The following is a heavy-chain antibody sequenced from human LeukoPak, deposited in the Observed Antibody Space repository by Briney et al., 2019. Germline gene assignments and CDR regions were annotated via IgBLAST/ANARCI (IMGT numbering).Heavy chain of an antibody. CDR1: GYSFTSYW. D-gene: IGHD3-16*02. CDR3: ARRGDYVWGSYRMYYFDY. V-gene: IGHV5-10-1*01. CDR2: MDPSASYT. J-gene: IGHJ4*02. Sequence: GESLRISCKGSGYSFTSYWISWVRQMPGKGLEWMGRMDPSASYTNYSPSFQGHVTISADKSISTAYLQWSSLKASDTAMYYCARRGDYVWGSYRMYYFDYWGQGTLVTVSS.